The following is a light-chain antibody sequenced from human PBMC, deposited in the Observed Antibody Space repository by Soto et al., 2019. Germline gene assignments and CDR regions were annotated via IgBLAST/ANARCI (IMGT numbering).Light chain of an antibody. Sequence: QSALTQPASVSGSPGQSITISCTGTSNDVGAYNYVSWYQQYPGKAPKLMIYDVTNRPSGVSARFSGSKSDNTASLTISGLQVEDEAYYYCSSYARTDTHVVFGGGTQLTVL. V-gene: IGLV2-14*03. CDR2: DVT. CDR3: SSYARTDTHVV. J-gene: IGLJ2*01. CDR1: SNDVGAYNY.